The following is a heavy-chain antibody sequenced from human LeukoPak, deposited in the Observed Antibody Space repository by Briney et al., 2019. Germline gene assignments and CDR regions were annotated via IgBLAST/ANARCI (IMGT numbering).Heavy chain of an antibody. J-gene: IGHJ4*02. D-gene: IGHD2-15*01. Sequence: GSSVKVSCKASGGTFSSYAISWVRQAPGQGLEWMGRIIPILGIANYAQKFQGRVTITADKSTSTAYMELSSLRSEDTAVYYCARVKIGSSPSFDYWGQGTLVTVSS. CDR2: IIPILGIA. V-gene: IGHV1-69*04. CDR3: ARVKIGSSPSFDY. CDR1: GGTFSSYA.